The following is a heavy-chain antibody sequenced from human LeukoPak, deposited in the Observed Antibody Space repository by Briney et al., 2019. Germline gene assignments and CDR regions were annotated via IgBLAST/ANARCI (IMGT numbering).Heavy chain of an antibody. Sequence: PSETLSLTCAVYGGSFSGYYCSWIRQPPGKGLEWIGEINHSGSTNYNPSLKSRVTISVDTSKNQFSLKLSSVTAADTAVYYCARGPCFDYWGQGTLVTVSS. CDR2: INHSGST. CDR3: ARGPCFDY. V-gene: IGHV4-34*01. CDR1: GGSFSGYY. J-gene: IGHJ4*02.